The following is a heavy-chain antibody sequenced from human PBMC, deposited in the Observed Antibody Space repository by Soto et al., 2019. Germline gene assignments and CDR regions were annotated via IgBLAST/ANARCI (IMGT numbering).Heavy chain of an antibody. Sequence: SETLSLTCTVSGGSISSGDYYWGWIRQPPGKGLEWIGYIYYSGSTYYNPSLKSRVTISVDTSKNQFSLKLSSVTAADTAVYYCATLYSYGHYYYYGMDVWGQGTTVTVSS. CDR2: IYYSGST. D-gene: IGHD5-18*01. CDR3: ATLYSYGHYYYYGMDV. CDR1: GGSISSGDYY. J-gene: IGHJ6*02. V-gene: IGHV4-30-4*01.